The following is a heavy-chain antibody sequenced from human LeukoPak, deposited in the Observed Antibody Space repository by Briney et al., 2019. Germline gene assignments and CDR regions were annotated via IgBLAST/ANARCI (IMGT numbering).Heavy chain of an antibody. J-gene: IGHJ4*02. D-gene: IGHD5-18*01. V-gene: IGHV3-30*18. CDR2: ISYDGSNK. CDR3: AKEAPWATAMVILIDY. Sequence: GRSLRLSCAASRFTFSRYGMHWVCQAPGKGLEWVAVISYDGSNKDYADSVKGRFTISRDNSKNTVYLQMNSLRVEDTAVYYCAKEAPWATAMVILIDYWGQGTLVTVSS. CDR1: RFTFSRYG.